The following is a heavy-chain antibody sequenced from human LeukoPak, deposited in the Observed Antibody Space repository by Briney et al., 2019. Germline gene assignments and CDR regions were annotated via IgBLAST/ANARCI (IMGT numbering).Heavy chain of an antibody. CDR1: GYTFTSNY. CDR3: ARDRDSGSYYDFDY. D-gene: IGHD1-26*01. Sequence: ASVKVPCKAFGYTFTSNYMHWVRQAPGQGPEWMGVISPSGGPTTYAQKFQGRVTMTRDTSISTAYMELSRLRSDDTAVYYCARDRDSGSYYDFDYWGQGTLVTVSS. CDR2: ISPSGGPT. V-gene: IGHV1-2*02. J-gene: IGHJ4*02.